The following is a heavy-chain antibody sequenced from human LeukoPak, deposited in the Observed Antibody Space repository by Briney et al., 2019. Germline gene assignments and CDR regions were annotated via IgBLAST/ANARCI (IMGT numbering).Heavy chain of an antibody. D-gene: IGHD2-2*01. CDR3: ARVRYCSTNRCYDREFDN. Sequence: SETLSLTCTVSGGSISNYYWSWIRQPPGKGLEWIGHIYYSGNTNYNPSLKSRVTISVDTSKNQFSLKLNSVTAADTAVYYCARVRYCSTNRCYDREFDNWGQGTLVTVSS. CDR1: GGSISNYY. V-gene: IGHV4-59*01. CDR2: IYYSGNT. J-gene: IGHJ4*02.